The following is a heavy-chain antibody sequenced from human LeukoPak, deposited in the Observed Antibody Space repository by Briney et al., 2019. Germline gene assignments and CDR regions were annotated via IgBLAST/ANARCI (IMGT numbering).Heavy chain of an antibody. J-gene: IGHJ4*02. D-gene: IGHD3-16*01. CDR3: AKATWGEIDY. Sequence: GGSLRLSCAASGFTFSSYGMHWVRQAPGKGLEWVAVISYDGSNKYYADSVKGRFTISRDNSKHTLYLQMNSLRAEDTAVYYCAKATWGEIDYWGQGTLVTVSS. CDR1: GFTFSSYG. V-gene: IGHV3-30*18. CDR2: ISYDGSNK.